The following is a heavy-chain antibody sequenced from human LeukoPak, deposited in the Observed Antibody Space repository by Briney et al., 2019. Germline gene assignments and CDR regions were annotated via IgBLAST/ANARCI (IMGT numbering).Heavy chain of an antibody. CDR3: AIAVAGNGYYYYGMDV. V-gene: IGHV1-69*13. CDR2: IIPIFGTA. D-gene: IGHD6-19*01. Sequence: EASVKVSCKASGGTFSSYAISWVRQAPGQGLEWMGGIIPIFGTANYAQKFQGRVTITADESTSTAYMELSSLRSEDTAVYYCAIAVAGNGYYYYGMDVWGQGTTVTVSS. J-gene: IGHJ6*02. CDR1: GGTFSSYA.